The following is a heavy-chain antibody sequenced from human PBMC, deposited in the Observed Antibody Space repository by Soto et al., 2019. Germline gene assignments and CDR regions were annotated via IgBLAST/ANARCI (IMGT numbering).Heavy chain of an antibody. CDR3: ARREIQGPIDY. CDR1: GYSISSSNL. V-gene: IGHV4-28*01. CDR2: IYYSGTT. Sequence: QVQLQESGPGLVKPSDTLSLTCAVSGYSISSSNLWGWIRQPPGKGLEWIGYIYYSGTTYYNPSLKSRVTMSVDTSKNQFALKLTSVTAVDTAVYYCARREIQGPIDYWGQGTLVTVSS. J-gene: IGHJ4*02. D-gene: IGHD1-26*01.